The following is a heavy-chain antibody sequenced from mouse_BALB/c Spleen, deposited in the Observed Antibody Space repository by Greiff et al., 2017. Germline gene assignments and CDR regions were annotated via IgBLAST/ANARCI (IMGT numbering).Heavy chain of an antibody. CDR3: ARATMITTGDYFDY. J-gene: IGHJ2*01. V-gene: IGHV14-3*02. CDR1: GFNIKDTY. Sequence: VQLQQSGAELVKPGASVKLSCTASGFNIKDTYMHWVKQRPEQGLEWIGRIDPANGNTKYDPKFQGKATITADTSSNTAYLQLSSLTSEDTAVYYCARATMITTGDYFDYGGQGTTLTVSS. CDR2: IDPANGNT. D-gene: IGHD2-4*01.